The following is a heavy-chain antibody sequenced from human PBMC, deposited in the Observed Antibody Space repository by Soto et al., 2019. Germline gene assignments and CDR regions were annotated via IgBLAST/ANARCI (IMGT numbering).Heavy chain of an antibody. V-gene: IGHV4-59*08. CDR3: AKTTVTNSISADYYMDV. CDR2: IYYSGST. J-gene: IGHJ6*03. CDR1: GGSISSYF. D-gene: IGHD4-4*01. Sequence: SETLSLTCTVSGGSISSYFWSWIRQPPGKGLEWIGYIYYSGSTNYNPSLKSRVTISVDTSKNQFSLTLSSVTAADTAVYYCAKTTVTNSISADYYMDVWGKGTTVTVSS.